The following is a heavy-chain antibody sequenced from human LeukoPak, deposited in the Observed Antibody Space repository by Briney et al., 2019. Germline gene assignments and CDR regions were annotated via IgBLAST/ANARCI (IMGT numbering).Heavy chain of an antibody. Sequence: GGSLRLSCAASGFTFSSYAMDWVRQAPGKGLEWVSAISGSGGSTYYADSVKGRFTISRDNSKTTLFLQMNSLRAADTAVYYCAKDLHDYGNYVGWFDSWGQGTLVTVSS. D-gene: IGHD4-11*01. CDR1: GFTFSSYA. V-gene: IGHV3-23*01. CDR2: ISGSGGST. J-gene: IGHJ5*01. CDR3: AKDLHDYGNYVGWFDS.